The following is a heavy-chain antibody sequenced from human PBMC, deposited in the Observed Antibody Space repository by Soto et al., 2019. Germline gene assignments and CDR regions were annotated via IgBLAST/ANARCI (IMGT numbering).Heavy chain of an antibody. CDR3: ARGNYYGSRGFYGMDG. CDR1: GYTFTGYY. Sequence: ASVKVSCKASGYTFTGYYMHWVRQAPGQGLEWMGWINPNSGGTNYAQKFQGRVTMTRDTSISTAYMELSRLRSDDTAVYYCARGNYYGSRGFYGMDGWGQGTTVTVSS. D-gene: IGHD3-10*01. V-gene: IGHV1-2*02. CDR2: INPNSGGT. J-gene: IGHJ6*02.